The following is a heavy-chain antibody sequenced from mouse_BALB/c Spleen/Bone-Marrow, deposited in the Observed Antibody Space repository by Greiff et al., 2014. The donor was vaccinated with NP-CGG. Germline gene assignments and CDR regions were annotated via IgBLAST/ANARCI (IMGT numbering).Heavy chain of an antibody. CDR2: ISSGGSYT. Sequence: EVMLVESGGGLVKPGGSLKLSCAASGFTFSSYAMYWVRQTPEKRLEWVATISSGGSYTDYPDSVKGRFTITRVNAKNTVYLQISSLRYEDTAIYYCARHRELRPFAYWGQGTPVTVSA. D-gene: IGHD2-12*01. V-gene: IGHV5-9-1*01. CDR3: ARHRELRPFAY. J-gene: IGHJ3*01. CDR1: GFTFSSYA.